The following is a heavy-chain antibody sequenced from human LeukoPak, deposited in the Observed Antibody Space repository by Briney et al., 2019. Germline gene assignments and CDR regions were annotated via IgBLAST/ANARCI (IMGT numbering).Heavy chain of an antibody. CDR1: EFTFSNYW. Sequence: PGGSLRLSCAASEFTFSNYWMSWFRQAPGKGLEWLANIKRDGSEKYYVDSVKGRFTISRDNDKNTLYLQMNSLRVEDTAVYYCAREHATSSSSDYWGQRTLVTVSS. V-gene: IGHV3-7*01. CDR3: AREHATSSSSDY. D-gene: IGHD2-2*01. J-gene: IGHJ4*02. CDR2: IKRDGSEK.